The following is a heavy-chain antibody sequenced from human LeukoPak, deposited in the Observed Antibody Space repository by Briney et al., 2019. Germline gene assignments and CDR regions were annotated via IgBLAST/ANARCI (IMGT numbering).Heavy chain of an antibody. CDR2: IIWNSGSI. Sequence: GRPLRLSCAASGFTFDDYAMHWVRQAPGKGLEWVSGIIWNSGSIGYADSVKGRFTISRDNAKNSLYLQMNSLRAEDTALYYCAKDIRYCSGGSCYAPGFDYWGQGTLVTVSS. V-gene: IGHV3-9*01. D-gene: IGHD2-15*01. CDR3: AKDIRYCSGGSCYAPGFDY. CDR1: GFTFDDYA. J-gene: IGHJ4*02.